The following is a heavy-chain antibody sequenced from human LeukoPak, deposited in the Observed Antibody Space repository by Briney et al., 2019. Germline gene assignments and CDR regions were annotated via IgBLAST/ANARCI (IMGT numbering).Heavy chain of an antibody. D-gene: IGHD3-9*01. CDR1: GFTFTNCV. CDR3: ARGYDVLSGAIPDAFDV. V-gene: IGHV3-30*04. J-gene: IGHJ3*01. CDR2: ISFDGTIE. Sequence: PGGSLRLSCAASGFTFTNCVMHWVRQAPGKGLEWVAFISFDGTIEYYADSVKGRFTISRDNSKNTLFLQLNGLRADDTSVYYCARGYDVLSGAIPDAFDVWGQGTMVTVSS.